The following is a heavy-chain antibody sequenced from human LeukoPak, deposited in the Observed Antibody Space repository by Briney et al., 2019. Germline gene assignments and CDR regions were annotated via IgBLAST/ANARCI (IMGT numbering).Heavy chain of an antibody. J-gene: IGHJ5*02. V-gene: IGHV4-30-2*01. Sequence: SQTLSLTCAVSGGSISSGGYSWSWIRQPPGKGLEWIGYIYHSGSTYYNPSLKSRVTISVDRSKNQFSLELSSVTAADTAVYYCARELAGTGGWCDPWGQGTLVTVSS. D-gene: IGHD6-19*01. CDR3: ARELAGTGGWCDP. CDR2: IYHSGST. CDR1: GGSISSGGYS.